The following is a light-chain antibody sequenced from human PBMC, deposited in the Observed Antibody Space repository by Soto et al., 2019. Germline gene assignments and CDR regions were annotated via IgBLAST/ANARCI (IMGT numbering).Light chain of an antibody. CDR2: ATS. Sequence: DVQMTQSPSSLSAFVGDRVTITCRASQGIAPYVAWFQQKPGKVPKLLIYATSTLQSGVPSRFIGSGSGTEFTLTITSLQPEDVGTYYCQKYNSAPLTFGGGTKVEIK. CDR3: QKYNSAPLT. CDR1: QGIAPY. V-gene: IGKV1-27*01. J-gene: IGKJ4*01.